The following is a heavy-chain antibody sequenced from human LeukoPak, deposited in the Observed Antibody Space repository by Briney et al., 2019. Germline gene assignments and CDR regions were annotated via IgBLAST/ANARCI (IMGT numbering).Heavy chain of an antibody. CDR3: AKERNYGGNSADFDY. Sequence: GGALRLSCAASGFTFSSYAMHWVRQAPGKGREWGALISYDGSNKYYADSVKGRFTISRDNSNNTLYLQMNSLRAEDTAVYYCAKERNYGGNSADFDYWGQGTLVTVSS. J-gene: IGHJ4*02. D-gene: IGHD4-23*01. CDR1: GFTFSSYA. CDR2: ISYDGSNK. V-gene: IGHV3-30*04.